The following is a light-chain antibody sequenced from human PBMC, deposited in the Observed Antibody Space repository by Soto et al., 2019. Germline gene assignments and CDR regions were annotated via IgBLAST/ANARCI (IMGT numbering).Light chain of an antibody. Sequence: DIKMTKLPSALPAPEGERVTITCRASQTISSRLAWYQQKPGEAPRLLIFQASSLETEVPSRFSGSGSGTEFTLTISSMQPGDFATYYCQQYNNYSLTFGQGTKVDIK. V-gene: IGKV1-5*03. J-gene: IGKJ1*01. CDR1: QTISSR. CDR3: QQYNNYSLT. CDR2: QAS.